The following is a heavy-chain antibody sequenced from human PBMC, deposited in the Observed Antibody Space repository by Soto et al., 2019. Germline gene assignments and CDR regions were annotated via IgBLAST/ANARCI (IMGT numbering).Heavy chain of an antibody. V-gene: IGHV4-59*08. Sequence: PSETLSLTCRVSGGSISSYYWSWIRQPPGKGLEWIGYIYYSGSTNYNPSLKSRVTISVDTSKNQCSLQLSSVAAADTAVYYCARGRSGYYTPDYWGQGTLVTVSS. CDR1: GGSISSYY. CDR3: ARGRSGYYTPDY. CDR2: IYYSGST. D-gene: IGHD3-3*01. J-gene: IGHJ4*02.